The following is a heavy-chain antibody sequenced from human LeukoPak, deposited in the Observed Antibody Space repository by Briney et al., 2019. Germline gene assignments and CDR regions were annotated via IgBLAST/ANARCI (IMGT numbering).Heavy chain of an antibody. CDR3: ARLFRVGPIPRGYIDY. Sequence: GESLKISCRGSGYSFSSYWIGWVRQMPGKGLEWMGIIYPGDFDTRYSPSFQGRVTISVDKSISTAYLQWSSLKASDSAMYYCARLFRVGPIPRGYIDYWGQGTLVAVSS. CDR1: GYSFSSYW. CDR2: IYPGDFDT. J-gene: IGHJ4*02. D-gene: IGHD1-26*01. V-gene: IGHV5-51*01.